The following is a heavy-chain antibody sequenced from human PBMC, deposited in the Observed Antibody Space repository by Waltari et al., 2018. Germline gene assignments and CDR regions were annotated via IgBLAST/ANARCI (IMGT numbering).Heavy chain of an antibody. J-gene: IGHJ3*02. CDR2: IYTSGST. D-gene: IGHD1-20*01. Sequence: QVQLQESGPGLVKPSQTLSLTCTVSGGSISSGSYYWSWIRQPAGKGLEWIGYIYTSGSTNYNPSLKSRVTISVDTSKNQFSLKLSSVTAADTAVYYCARSTGYKARLDAFDIWGQGTMVTVSS. V-gene: IGHV4-61*09. CDR3: ARSTGYKARLDAFDI. CDR1: GGSISSGSYY.